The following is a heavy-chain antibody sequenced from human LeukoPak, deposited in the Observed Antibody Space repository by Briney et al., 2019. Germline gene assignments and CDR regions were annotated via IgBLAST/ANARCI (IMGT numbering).Heavy chain of an antibody. D-gene: IGHD5-24*01. CDR3: TRDQMNY. CDR1: EFTVSRNY. V-gene: IGHV3-53*01. CDR2: IFSNGDT. J-gene: IGHJ4*02. Sequence: PGGSLRLSCTASEFTVSRNYMLWVRQAPGKGLEWVSLIFSNGDTHYADSVKGRFTISRDTSKNTVSLQMNSLRVAATAMYYCTRDQMNYWGQGTLVTVSS.